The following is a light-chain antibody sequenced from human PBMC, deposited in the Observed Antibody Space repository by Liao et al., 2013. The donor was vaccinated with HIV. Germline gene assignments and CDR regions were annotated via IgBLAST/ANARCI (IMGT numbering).Light chain of an antibody. CDR3: QAWDSSTHVV. CDR1: KLGDKY. CDR2: QDS. J-gene: IGLJ2*01. V-gene: IGLV3-1*01. Sequence: SYELTQPPSVSVSPGQTASITCSGDKLGDKYACWYQQKPGQSPVLVIYQDSKRPSGIPERFSGSNSGNTATLTISGTQAMDEADYYCQAWDSSTHVVFGGGTEADRP.